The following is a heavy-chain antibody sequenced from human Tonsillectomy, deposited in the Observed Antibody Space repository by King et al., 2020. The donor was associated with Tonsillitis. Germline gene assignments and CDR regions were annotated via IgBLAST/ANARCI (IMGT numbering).Heavy chain of an antibody. CDR2: IWYDGSNK. D-gene: IGHD4-17*01. Sequence: VQLVESGGGVVQPGRSLRLSCAASGFTFSSYGMHWVRQAPGKGLEWVAVIWYDGSNKYYADSVKGRFTISRDNSKNTLYLQMNSLRAEDTAVYYCAREGSTQDYGTAFDIWGQGTMVTVSS. CDR3: AREGSTQDYGTAFDI. J-gene: IGHJ3*02. V-gene: IGHV3-33*08. CDR1: GFTFSSYG.